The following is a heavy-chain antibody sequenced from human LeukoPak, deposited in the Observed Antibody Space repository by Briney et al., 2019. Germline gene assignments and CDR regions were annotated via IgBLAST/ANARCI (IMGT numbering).Heavy chain of an antibody. CDR1: GYTFTGYY. CDR3: ARRGYYYDSSGYPLDY. CDR2: INPNSGGT. D-gene: IGHD3-22*01. J-gene: IGHJ4*02. Sequence: EASVKVSCKASGYTFTGYYMHWVRQAPGQGLEWMGWINPNSGGTNYAQKFQGRVTMTRNTSISTAYMELSSLRSEDTAVYYCARRGYYYDSSGYPLDYWGQGTLVTVSS. V-gene: IGHV1-2*02.